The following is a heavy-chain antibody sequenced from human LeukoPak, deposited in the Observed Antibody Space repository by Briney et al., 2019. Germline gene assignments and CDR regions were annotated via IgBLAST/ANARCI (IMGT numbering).Heavy chain of an antibody. Sequence: GGSLRLSCAASGLTVSDHYISWVRQAPGKGLEWVSVIYSGDNTYYADSVKGRFTISRDNSKNTLYLQMNSLRAEDTAVYYCARSLYYFDYWGQGTLVTVSP. CDR1: GLTVSDHY. CDR2: IYSGDNT. CDR3: ARSLYYFDY. J-gene: IGHJ4*02. V-gene: IGHV3-66*01.